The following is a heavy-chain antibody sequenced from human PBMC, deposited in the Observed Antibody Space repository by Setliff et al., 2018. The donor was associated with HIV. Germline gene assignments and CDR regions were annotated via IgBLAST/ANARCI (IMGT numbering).Heavy chain of an antibody. Sequence: SETLSLTCSVSGDSSSSHCWSWVRQSPGKGLEWIGSVYHSGRTNYSPSLKSRVTISIDTSKNQFSLKLSSVTAADTAVYYCARGSYCTNGACYPSAFDIWGQGTMVTVSS. J-gene: IGHJ3*02. V-gene: IGHV4-59*11. CDR2: VYHSGRT. CDR3: ARGSYCTNGACYPSAFDI. D-gene: IGHD2-8*01. CDR1: GDSSSSHC.